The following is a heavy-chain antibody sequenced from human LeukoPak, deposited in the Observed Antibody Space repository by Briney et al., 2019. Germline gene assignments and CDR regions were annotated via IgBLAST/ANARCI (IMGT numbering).Heavy chain of an antibody. J-gene: IGHJ4*02. CDR3: ARDGGYSSGWPLDY. V-gene: IGHV3-33*01. CDR1: GFTFSSYG. CDR2: IWYDGSNK. Sequence: GGSLRLSCAASGFTFSSYGMHWVRQAPGKGLEWVAVIWYDGSNKYYADSVKGRFTISRDNSKNTLYLQINSLRAEDTAVYYCARDGGYSSGWPLDYWGQGTLVTVSS. D-gene: IGHD6-19*01.